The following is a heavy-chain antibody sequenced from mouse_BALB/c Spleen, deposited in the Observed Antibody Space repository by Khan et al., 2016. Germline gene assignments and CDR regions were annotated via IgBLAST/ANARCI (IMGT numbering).Heavy chain of an antibody. Sequence: QFQLVQSGPELKKPGETVKISCKASEYTFTNYGMNWVKQAPGKGLKWMGWINTNTGEPTYAEEFKGRFAFSLEASASTAYLQINNLKNEDSATRFCARTGYYPYYAMDYWGQGTSVTVSS. V-gene: IGHV9-3*02. CDR3: ARTGYYPYYAMDY. J-gene: IGHJ4*01. CDR1: EYTFTNYG. D-gene: IGHD2-3*01. CDR2: INTNTGEP.